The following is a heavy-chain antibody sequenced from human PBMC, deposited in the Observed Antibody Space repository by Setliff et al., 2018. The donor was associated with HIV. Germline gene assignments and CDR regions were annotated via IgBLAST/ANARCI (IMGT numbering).Heavy chain of an antibody. J-gene: IGHJ4*02. CDR3: AKKTAAYTSGSWLHY. Sequence: GGSLRLSCAASGFTFSSFAVGWVRQAPGKGPEWVSSISGSGGDTYYADSVKGRFVISREKSKSTLYLQMNSLRAEDTAVYYCAKKTAAYTSGSWLHYWGQGTLVTVSS. CDR1: GFTFSSFA. CDR2: ISGSGGDT. D-gene: IGHD3-10*01. V-gene: IGHV3-23*01.